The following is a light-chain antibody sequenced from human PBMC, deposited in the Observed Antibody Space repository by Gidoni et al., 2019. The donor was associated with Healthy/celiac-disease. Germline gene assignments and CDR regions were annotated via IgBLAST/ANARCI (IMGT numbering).Light chain of an antibody. CDR2: YDC. CDR3: AAWDDSLNGWV. J-gene: IGLJ3*02. CDR1: SSNIGNSA. Sequence: QSVLTQPPSVSEAPRQRVTISCSGSSSNIGNSAVNWYQQVPGQAPKLLIYYDCLLPSGVSDRFSGLQSEDEADYYCAAWDDSLNGWVFGGGTKLTVL. V-gene: IGLV1-36*01.